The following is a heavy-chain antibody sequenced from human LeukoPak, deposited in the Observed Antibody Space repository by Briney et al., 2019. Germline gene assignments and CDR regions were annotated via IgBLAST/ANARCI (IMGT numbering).Heavy chain of an antibody. V-gene: IGHV4-38-2*01. J-gene: IGHJ6*03. CDR1: GYSISSGYY. D-gene: IGHD3-3*01. Sequence: SETLSLTCAISGYSISSGYYWGWIRQPPGKGLEWIGSIYHSGSTNYNPSLKSRVTISVDTSKNQFSLKLSSVTAADTAVYYCARHGSTIFGVVPYYYYMDVWGKGTTVTVSS. CDR3: ARHGSTIFGVVPYYYYMDV. CDR2: IYHSGST.